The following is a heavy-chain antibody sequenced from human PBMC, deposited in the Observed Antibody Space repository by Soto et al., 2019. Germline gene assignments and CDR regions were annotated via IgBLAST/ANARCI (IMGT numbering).Heavy chain of an antibody. D-gene: IGHD6-6*01. V-gene: IGHV4-34*01. CDR3: ASPDGSSSYYYYGMDV. CDR2: LNQSGST. CDR1: GGCFSGYY. Sequence: PSETLSLTCAVYGGCFSGYYWSWIRQPPEKGLEWLGELNQSGSTTDNPSLKSRVTISVDTSKDRFSLKLCPVAAADTDEYYCASPDGSSSYYYYGMDVWGQGTTVTVSS. J-gene: IGHJ6*02.